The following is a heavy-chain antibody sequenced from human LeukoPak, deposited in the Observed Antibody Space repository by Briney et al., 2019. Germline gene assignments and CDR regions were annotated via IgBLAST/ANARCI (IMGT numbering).Heavy chain of an antibody. CDR2: IKQDGSEK. J-gene: IGHJ6*02. D-gene: IGHD2-15*01. Sequence: GGSLRLSCAASGFTFSSYWVSWVRQAPGKGLEWVANIKQDGSEKYYVDSVKGRFTISRDNAKNSLYLQMNSLRAEDTAVYYCARVRIGATYYYYGMDVWGQGTTVTVSS. CDR3: ARVRIGATYYYYGMDV. CDR1: GFTFSSYW. V-gene: IGHV3-7*01.